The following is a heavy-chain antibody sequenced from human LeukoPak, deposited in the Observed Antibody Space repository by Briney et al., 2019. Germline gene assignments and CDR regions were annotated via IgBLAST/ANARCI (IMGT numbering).Heavy chain of an antibody. CDR3: ARDRAELPYYYDSSGHYYEWFDP. Sequence: SETLSLTCTVSGASISSYYWSWIRLPAEKGLEWIGRIYIGGSTSYNPSLKGRVTISVDTSKNQSSLMLNSVTAADTAVYYCARDRAELPYYYDSSGHYYEWFDPWGQGTLVTVSS. CDR1: GASISSYY. J-gene: IGHJ5*02. D-gene: IGHD3-22*01. CDR2: IYIGGST. V-gene: IGHV4-4*07.